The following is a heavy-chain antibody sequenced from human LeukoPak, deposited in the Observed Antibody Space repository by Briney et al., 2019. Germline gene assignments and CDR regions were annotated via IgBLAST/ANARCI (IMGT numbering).Heavy chain of an antibody. CDR3: ARGMYYDFWSGYWGSSTIDY. CDR2: INPSGGST. CDR1: GYTFTSYY. Sequence: ASVKVSCKASGYTFTSYYMHLVRQAPGQGLEWMGVINPSGGSTTYAQKFQGRVTVTRDTSTRTVYMELSSLRSEDTAVYYCARGMYYDFWSGYWGSSTIDYWGQGTLVTVSS. J-gene: IGHJ4*02. V-gene: IGHV1-46*03. D-gene: IGHD3-3*01.